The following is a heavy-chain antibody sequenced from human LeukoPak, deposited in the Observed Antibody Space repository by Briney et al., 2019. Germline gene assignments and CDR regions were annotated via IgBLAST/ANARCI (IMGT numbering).Heavy chain of an antibody. CDR2: ICYSGST. CDR3: ARGSGKNWFDP. CDR1: GGSISSYY. D-gene: IGHD3-10*01. V-gene: IGHV4-59*01. J-gene: IGHJ5*02. Sequence: PSETLSLTCTVSGGSISSYYWSWIRQPPGKGLEWIGYICYSGSTNYNPSLKSRVTISVDTSKNQFSLKLSSVTAADTAVYYCARGSGKNWFDPWGQETLVTVSS.